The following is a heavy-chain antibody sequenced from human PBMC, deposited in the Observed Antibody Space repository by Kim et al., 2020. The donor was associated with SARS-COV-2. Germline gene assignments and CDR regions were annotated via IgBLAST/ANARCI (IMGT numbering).Heavy chain of an antibody. V-gene: IGHV1-2*02. CDR1: GYTFTGYY. Sequence: ASVKVSCKASGYTFTGYYMHWVRQAPGQGLEWMGWINPNSGGTNYAQKFQGRVTMTRDTSISTAYMELSRLRSDDTAVYYCARDLLETKEPDYWGQGTLVTVSS. CDR3: ARDLLETKEPDY. J-gene: IGHJ4*02. CDR2: INPNSGGT. D-gene: IGHD1-26*01.